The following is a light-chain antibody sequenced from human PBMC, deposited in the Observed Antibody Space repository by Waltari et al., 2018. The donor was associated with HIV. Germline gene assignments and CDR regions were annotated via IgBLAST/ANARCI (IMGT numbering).Light chain of an antibody. J-gene: IGLJ1*01. V-gene: IGLV3-19*01. Sequence: SSELTQDPAVSVALGQTIRITCQGDNLRNYFASWYQRKPGQAPLLVLYGAGNRPPGIPDRFAGSSSGNTASLTIAGAQAEDEADYFCNSRDYSGRRYVFGPGTRVSVL. CDR3: NSRDYSGRRYV. CDR1: NLRNYF. CDR2: GAG.